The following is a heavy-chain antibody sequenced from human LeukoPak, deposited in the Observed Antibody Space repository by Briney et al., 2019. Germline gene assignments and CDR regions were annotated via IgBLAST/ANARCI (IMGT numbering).Heavy chain of an antibody. Sequence: GKSLRLSCAASGFTFDDYAMHWVRQAPRKGLEWFSGISWNSGSIGYADSVKGRFTISRDNAKSSLYLQMNSLRAEDTALYYCAKSPTTVTTTTTFDYWGQGTLVTVSS. CDR2: ISWNSGSI. CDR1: GFTFDDYA. V-gene: IGHV3-9*01. D-gene: IGHD4-17*01. J-gene: IGHJ4*02. CDR3: AKSPTTVTTTTTFDY.